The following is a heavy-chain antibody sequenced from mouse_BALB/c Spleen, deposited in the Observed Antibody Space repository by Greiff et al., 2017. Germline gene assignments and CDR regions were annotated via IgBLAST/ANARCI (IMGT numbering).Heavy chain of an antibody. Sequence: EVMLVKSGGGLVQPGGSRKLSCAASGFTFSSFGMHWVRQAPEKGLEWVAYISSGSSTIYYADTVKGRFTISRDNPKNTLFLQMTSLRSEDTAMYYCARGGNYEAMDYWGQGTSVTVSS. D-gene: IGHD2-1*01. CDR1: GFTFSSFG. CDR2: ISSGSSTI. CDR3: ARGGNYEAMDY. J-gene: IGHJ4*01. V-gene: IGHV5-17*02.